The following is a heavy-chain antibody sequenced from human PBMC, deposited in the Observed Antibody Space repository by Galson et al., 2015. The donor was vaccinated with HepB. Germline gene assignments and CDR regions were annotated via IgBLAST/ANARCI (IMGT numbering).Heavy chain of an antibody. D-gene: IGHD3/OR15-3a*01. Sequence: SLRLSCAVSGFTLRTYGIHWVRQAPGKGLEWVAVISYEETERHYADSVKGRFTLSRDLSQNVVYLQMKSLRPEDSAVYYCAKDSSVNGLDYWGQGTLVTVSS. V-gene: IGHV3-30*18. CDR3: AKDSSVNGLDY. CDR1: GFTLRTYG. CDR2: ISYEETER. J-gene: IGHJ4*02.